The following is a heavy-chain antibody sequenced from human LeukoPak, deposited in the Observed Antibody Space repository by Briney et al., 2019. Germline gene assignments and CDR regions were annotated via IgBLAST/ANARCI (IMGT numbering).Heavy chain of an antibody. Sequence: GGSLRLSCEASGLAFSSHAMTWVRQAPGKGLEWVSGITGSGGSTYHAESVKGRFTISRDNSKNTLYLQMNSLRVEDTAVYYCATRPPSETYYGVLDYWGQGTLVXVSS. D-gene: IGHD1-26*01. J-gene: IGHJ4*02. V-gene: IGHV3-23*01. CDR2: ITGSGGST. CDR1: GLAFSSHA. CDR3: ATRPPSETYYGVLDY.